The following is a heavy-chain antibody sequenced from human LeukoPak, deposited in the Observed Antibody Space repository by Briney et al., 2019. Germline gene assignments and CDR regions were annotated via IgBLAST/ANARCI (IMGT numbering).Heavy chain of an antibody. J-gene: IGHJ6*02. CDR1: GGSFSGYY. D-gene: IGHD6-6*01. CDR3: ARATTVKGVAARPTYYYYGMDV. Sequence: SETLSLTCAVYGGSFSGYYWSWIRQPPGKGLEWIGEINHSGSTNYNPSLKSRVTISVDTSKNQFSLKLSSVTAADTAVYYCARATTVKGVAARPTYYYYGMDVWGQGTTVTVSS. CDR2: INHSGST. V-gene: IGHV4-34*01.